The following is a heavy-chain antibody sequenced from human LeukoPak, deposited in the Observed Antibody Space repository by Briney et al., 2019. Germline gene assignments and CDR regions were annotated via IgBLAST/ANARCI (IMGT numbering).Heavy chain of an antibody. CDR3: ARGRIGLQLWLLPSSGMDV. CDR1: GGSISSGDYY. J-gene: IGHJ6*02. Sequence: SQTLSLTCTVSGGSISSGDYYWSWIRQPPGKGLEWIAYMYYSGSTYYNPSIKSRVTMSADTSKNQLSLKLSSVSAADTAVYYCARGRIGLQLWLLPSSGMDVWGQGTTVTVSS. V-gene: IGHV4-30-4*01. CDR2: MYYSGST. D-gene: IGHD5-18*01.